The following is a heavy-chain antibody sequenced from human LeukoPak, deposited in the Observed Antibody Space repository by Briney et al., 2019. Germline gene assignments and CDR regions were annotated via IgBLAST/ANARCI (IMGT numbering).Heavy chain of an antibody. J-gene: IGHJ5*02. Sequence: SETLSLTCTVSGGSISSYYWSWIRQPPGKGLEWIGYIYYSGSTNYNPSLKSRVTISVDTSKNQFSLKLSSVTAADTAMYYCASLRIAAAGTGWFDPWGQGTLVTVSS. CDR3: ASLRIAAAGTGWFDP. CDR1: GGSISSYY. D-gene: IGHD6-13*01. V-gene: IGHV4-59*08. CDR2: IYYSGST.